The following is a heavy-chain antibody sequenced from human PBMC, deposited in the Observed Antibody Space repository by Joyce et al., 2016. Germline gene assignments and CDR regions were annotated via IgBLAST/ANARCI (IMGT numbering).Heavy chain of an antibody. D-gene: IGHD3-16*01. J-gene: IGHJ4*02. V-gene: IGHV1-18*01. CDR1: GSTFNTYG. CDR3: ARTITWGYFDS. Sequence: QVQLVQSGAQVMKPGASLTVACKGSGSTFNTYGITWVRQAPGQGLEWMGLINTYTGNTNYAQDRQDRVTMTTDTSTSTAYMELRSLRSDETAVYYCARTITWGYFDSWGQGTLVTVSS. CDR2: INTYTGNT.